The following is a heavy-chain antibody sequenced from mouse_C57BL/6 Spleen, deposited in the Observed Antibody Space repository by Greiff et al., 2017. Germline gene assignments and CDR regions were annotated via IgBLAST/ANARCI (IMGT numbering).Heavy chain of an antibody. CDR1: GYTFTSYW. CDR2: IYPSDSYT. J-gene: IGHJ3*01. D-gene: IGHD2-5*01. Sequence: QVQLQQPGAELVMPGASVKLSCKASGYTFTSYWMHWVKQRPGQGLEWIGEIYPSDSYTNYNQKFKGKSTLTVDKSSSTAYMQLSSLTSEDSAVYYCAGRDYSSCDGFAYWGQGTLVTVSA. CDR3: AGRDYSSCDGFAY. V-gene: IGHV1-69*01.